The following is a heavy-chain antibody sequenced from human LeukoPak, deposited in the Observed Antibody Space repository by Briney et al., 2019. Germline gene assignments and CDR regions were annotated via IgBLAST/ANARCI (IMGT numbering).Heavy chain of an antibody. J-gene: IGHJ4*02. D-gene: IGHD5-12*01. CDR2: INHSGST. CDR1: GGSFSGYY. CDR3: ARDQDSGYGFDY. V-gene: IGHV4-34*01. Sequence: SETLSLTCAVYGGSFSGYYWSWIRQPPGKGLEWIGEINHSGSTNYNPSLKSRVTISVDTSKNQFSLKLSSVTAADTAVYYCARDQDSGYGFDYWGQGTLVTVSS.